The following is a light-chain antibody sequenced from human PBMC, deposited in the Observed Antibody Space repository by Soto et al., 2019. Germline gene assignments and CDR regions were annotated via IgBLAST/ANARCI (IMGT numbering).Light chain of an antibody. CDR3: SSYTTIRTLV. CDR1: SSDVGGNIY. Sequence: QSALTQPASVSGSPGQSITISCTGSSSDVGGNIYVSWYQQFSGKAPKVMIYDVSNRPSGVSNRFSGSKSGNTASLTISGLHAEDEADYYCSSYTTIRTLVFGGGTKLTVL. CDR2: DVS. J-gene: IGLJ2*01. V-gene: IGLV2-14*01.